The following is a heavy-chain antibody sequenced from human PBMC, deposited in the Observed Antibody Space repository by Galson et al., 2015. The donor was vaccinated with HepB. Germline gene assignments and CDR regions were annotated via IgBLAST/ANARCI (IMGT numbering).Heavy chain of an antibody. CDR1: GFTFSSYA. V-gene: IGHV3-23*01. D-gene: IGHD6-25*01. CDR3: AKDKRDSRDSYYFDY. J-gene: IGHJ4*02. CDR2: ISGSGGRT. Sequence: SLRLSCAASGFTFSSYAMSWVRQAPGKGLEWVSGISGSGGRTNYADSVKGRFTISRDNSKNTLYLQMNSLRAEDTAVYSCAKDKRDSRDSYYFDYWGQGTLVPVSS.